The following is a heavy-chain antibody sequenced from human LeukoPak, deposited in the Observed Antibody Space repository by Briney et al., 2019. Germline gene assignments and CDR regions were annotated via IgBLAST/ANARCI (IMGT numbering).Heavy chain of an antibody. CDR2: ISAYNGNT. CDR3: ASGRYFRDPNDYGDYGALDY. Sequence: GASVKVSCKASGYSSTNYGISWVRQAPGQGLEWMGWISAYNGNTNYAQKLQGRVTMTADTSTSTAYMELRSLRSDDTAVYYCASGRYFRDPNDYGDYGALDYWGQGTLVTVSS. J-gene: IGHJ4*02. V-gene: IGHV1-18*01. D-gene: IGHD4-17*01. CDR1: GYSSTNYG.